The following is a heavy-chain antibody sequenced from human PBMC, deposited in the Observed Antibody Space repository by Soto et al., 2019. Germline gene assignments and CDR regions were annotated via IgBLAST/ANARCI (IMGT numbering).Heavy chain of an antibody. CDR1: GGTFSSYA. CDR2: IIPIFGTA. J-gene: IGHJ4*02. Sequence: QVQLVQSGAEVKKPGSSVKVSCKASGGTFSSYAISWVRQAPGQGLEWMGGIIPIFGTANYAQKFQGRVTITADESTSTGYMELSSLRSEDTAVYYCARVRYSSSWYYFDYWGQGTLVTVSS. V-gene: IGHV1-69*01. D-gene: IGHD6-13*01. CDR3: ARVRYSSSWYYFDY.